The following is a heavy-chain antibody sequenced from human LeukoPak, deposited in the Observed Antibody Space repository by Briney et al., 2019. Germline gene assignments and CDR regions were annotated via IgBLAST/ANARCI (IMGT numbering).Heavy chain of an antibody. J-gene: IGHJ4*02. CDR2: ISDTGNT. Sequence: GGSLRPSCAASGFTLSSYAMSWVRQAPGKGLEWVSAISDTGNTYHADSVKGRFTISRDNSKNTLYLQMNSLRAEDTAVYYCARGGDLTGYYQFDYWGQGTLVTVSS. CDR3: ARGGDLTGYYQFDY. D-gene: IGHD3-9*01. CDR1: GFTLSSYA. V-gene: IGHV3-23*01.